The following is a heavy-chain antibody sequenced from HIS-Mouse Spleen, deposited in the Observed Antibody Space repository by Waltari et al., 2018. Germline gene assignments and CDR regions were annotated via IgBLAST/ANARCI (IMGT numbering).Heavy chain of an antibody. V-gene: IGHV3-30*04. Sequence: QVQLVESGGGVVQPGRSLRLSFAASGFTFRRYAMHWVRQAPGKGLEGVAVISYDGSNKYYADSVKGRFTISRDNSKNTLYLQMNSLRAEDTAVYYCARRYSGYDLGYWGQGTLVTVSS. CDR3: ARRYSGYDLGY. D-gene: IGHD5-12*01. J-gene: IGHJ4*02. CDR2: ISYDGSNK. CDR1: GFTFRRYA.